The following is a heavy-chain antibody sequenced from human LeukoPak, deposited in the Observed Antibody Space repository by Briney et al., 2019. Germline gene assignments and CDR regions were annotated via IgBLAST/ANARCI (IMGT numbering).Heavy chain of an antibody. CDR3: ARDLDYYGSGSPIGA. V-gene: IGHV1-69*05. Sequence: SVKVSCKASGGTFSSYAISWVRQAPGQGLEWMGGIIPIFGTANYAQKFQGRVTMTRDTSTSTVYMELSSLRSEDTAVYYCARDLDYYGSGSPIGAWGQGTLVTVSS. CDR1: GGTFSSYA. CDR2: IIPIFGTA. D-gene: IGHD3-10*01. J-gene: IGHJ5*02.